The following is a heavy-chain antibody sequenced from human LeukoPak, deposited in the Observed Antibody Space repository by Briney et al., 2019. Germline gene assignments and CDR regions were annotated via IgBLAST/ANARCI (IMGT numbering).Heavy chain of an antibody. CDR2: IYYSGST. V-gene: IGHV4-31*03. J-gene: IGHJ5*02. Sequence: SSETLSLTCTVSGGSISSGGYYWSWIRQHPGKGLEWIGYIYYSGSTHYNPSLKSRVTISVGTSKNQFSLKLSSVTAADTAVYYCARGGSGYQYNWFDPWGQGTLVTVSS. D-gene: IGHD3-22*01. CDR1: GGSISSGGYY. CDR3: ARGGSGYQYNWFDP.